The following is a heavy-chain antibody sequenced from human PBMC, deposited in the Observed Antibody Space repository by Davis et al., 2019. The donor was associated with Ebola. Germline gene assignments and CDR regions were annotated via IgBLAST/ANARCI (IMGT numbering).Heavy chain of an antibody. CDR1: GYSFTSYW. J-gene: IGHJ3*02. D-gene: IGHD3-3*01. Sequence: GESLKISCKGSGYSFTSYWIGWVRQMPGKGLEWMGIIYPGDSDTRYSPSFQGQVTISADKSISTAYLQWSSLKASDTAMYYCARERFLEWSPRHGAFDIWGQGTMVTVSS. CDR3: ARERFLEWSPRHGAFDI. CDR2: IYPGDSDT. V-gene: IGHV5-51*01.